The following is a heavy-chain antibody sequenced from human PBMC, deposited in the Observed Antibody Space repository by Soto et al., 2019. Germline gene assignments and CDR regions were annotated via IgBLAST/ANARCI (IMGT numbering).Heavy chain of an antibody. CDR1: GFTFSSYG. CDR3: AKDFDY. Sequence: QVQLVESGGGVVQPGRSLRLSCAASGFTFSSYGMHWVRQAPGKGLEWVAVMSYDGSNKYYADSVKGRFTISRDNSKNTLYLQMNSLRAEDTAVYYCAKDFDYWGQGTLVTVSS. CDR2: MSYDGSNK. V-gene: IGHV3-30*18. J-gene: IGHJ4*02.